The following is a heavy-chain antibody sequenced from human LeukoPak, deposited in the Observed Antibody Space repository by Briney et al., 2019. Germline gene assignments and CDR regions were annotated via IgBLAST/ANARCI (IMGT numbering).Heavy chain of an antibody. Sequence: SETLSLTCAVYGGSLSGYYWSWIRQSPGKGLEWIGEINHSGSTNYNPSLKSRVTISVDTSKNQFSLKLSSVTAADTAVYYCAKSLYGSGSYYNWFDPWGQGTLVTVSS. CDR2: INHSGST. J-gene: IGHJ5*02. D-gene: IGHD3-10*01. CDR1: GGSLSGYY. CDR3: AKSLYGSGSYYNWFDP. V-gene: IGHV4-34*01.